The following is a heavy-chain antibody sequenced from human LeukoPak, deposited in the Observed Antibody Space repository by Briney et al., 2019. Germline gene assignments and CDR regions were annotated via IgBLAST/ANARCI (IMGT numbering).Heavy chain of an antibody. V-gene: IGHV1-8*01. D-gene: IGHD2-15*01. CDR3: ARAQGGYCSGGSCYSPVWFDP. CDR1: GYTFTSYD. J-gene: IGHJ5*02. Sequence: GASVKVSCKASGYTFTSYDINWVRQATGQGLEWMGWMNPNSGNTGYAQKFQGRVTMTRNTSISTAYMELSSLRSEDTAVHYCARAQGGYCSGGSCYSPVWFDPWGQGTLVTVSS. CDR2: MNPNSGNT.